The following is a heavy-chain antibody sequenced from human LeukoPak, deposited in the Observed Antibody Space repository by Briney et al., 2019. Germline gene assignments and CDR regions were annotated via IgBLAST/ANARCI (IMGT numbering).Heavy chain of an antibody. V-gene: IGHV3-48*01. Sequence: GGSLRLSCAASGFTFSSYSMNWVRQAPGKGLEWVSYISSSSSTIYYADSVKGRFTISRDNAKNSLYLQMNSLRAEDTAVYYCAKDRCSNGIGCYYYYMDVWGKGTTVTISS. D-gene: IGHD2-8*01. CDR3: AKDRCSNGIGCYYYYMDV. CDR2: ISSSSSTI. J-gene: IGHJ6*03. CDR1: GFTFSSYS.